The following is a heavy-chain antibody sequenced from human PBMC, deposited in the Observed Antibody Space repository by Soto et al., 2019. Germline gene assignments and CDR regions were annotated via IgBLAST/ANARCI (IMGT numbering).Heavy chain of an antibody. CDR2: IYYSGST. D-gene: IGHD3-10*01. CDR1: GGSISSSSYY. J-gene: IGHJ6*02. Sequence: PSETLSLTCSVSGGSISSSSYYWGWIRQPPGKGLEWIGSIYYSGSTYYNPSLKSRVTISVDTSKNQFSLKLSSVTAADTAVYYCARTIXMVRGVIINDYYYGMDVWGQGTTVTVSS. V-gene: IGHV4-39*01. CDR3: ARTIXMVRGVIINDYYYGMDV.